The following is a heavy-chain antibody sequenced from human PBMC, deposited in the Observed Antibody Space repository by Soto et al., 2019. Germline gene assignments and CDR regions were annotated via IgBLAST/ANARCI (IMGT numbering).Heavy chain of an antibody. CDR2: ISYDGSNK. J-gene: IGHJ6*02. Sequence: LRLSCAASGFTFSSYGMHWVRQAPGKGLEWVAVISYDGSNKYYADSVKGRFTISRDNSKNTLYLQMNSLRAEDTAVYYCAKDLDSGSYYYGMDVWGQGTTVTVSS. CDR3: AKDLDSGSYYYGMDV. D-gene: IGHD1-26*01. CDR1: GFTFSSYG. V-gene: IGHV3-30*18.